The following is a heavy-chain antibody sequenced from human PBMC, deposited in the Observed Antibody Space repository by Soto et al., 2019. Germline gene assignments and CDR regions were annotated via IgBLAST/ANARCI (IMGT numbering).Heavy chain of an antibody. CDR2: ITWNSGSR. J-gene: IGHJ4*01. CDR1: GFTFHEFT. V-gene: IGHV3-9*01. D-gene: IGHD1-1*01. Sequence: GGSLRFSCAASGFTFHEFTMHWVRQAPGKGLEWVSAITWNSGSRDYADSVKGRFTISRDNAKNSLYLQMNSLRDEDTALYYCVKGSSNNRPNYFDSWGHGTLVTVSS. CDR3: VKGSSNNRPNYFDS.